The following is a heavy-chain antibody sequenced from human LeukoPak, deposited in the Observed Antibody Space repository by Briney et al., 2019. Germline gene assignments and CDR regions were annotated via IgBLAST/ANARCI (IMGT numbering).Heavy chain of an antibody. CDR1: GGSISSGDYY. CDR2: IYYSGST. CDR3: ARDRDYYGSGSYGHLDP. J-gene: IGHJ5*02. Sequence: SQTLSLTCTVSGGSISSGDYYWSWIRQPPGKGLEWIGYIYYSGSTYYNPSLKSRVTISVDTSKNQFSLKLSSVTAADTAVYYCARDRDYYGSGSYGHLDPWGQGTLVTVSS. D-gene: IGHD3-10*01. V-gene: IGHV4-30-4*01.